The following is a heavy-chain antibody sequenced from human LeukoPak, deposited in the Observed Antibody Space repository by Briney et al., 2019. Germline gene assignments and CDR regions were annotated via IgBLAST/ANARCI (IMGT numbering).Heavy chain of an antibody. CDR1: GGTFSRYA. Sequence: ASVKVSCKASGGTFSRYAISWVRQAPGQWLEWMGWINPNSGGTNYAQKFQGRVTMTRDTSISAAYMELSRLRSDDTAVYYCARDWDCSGGSCYLSWFDPWGQGTLVTVSS. CDR3: ARDWDCSGGSCYLSWFDP. V-gene: IGHV1-2*02. CDR2: INPNSGGT. J-gene: IGHJ5*02. D-gene: IGHD2-15*01.